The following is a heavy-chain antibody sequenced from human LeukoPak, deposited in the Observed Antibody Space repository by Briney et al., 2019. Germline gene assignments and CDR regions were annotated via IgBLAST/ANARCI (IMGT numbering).Heavy chain of an antibody. CDR3: ARDGSGYYFYYYYYGMDV. J-gene: IGHJ6*02. CDR2: MNPNSGNT. CDR1: GYTFTSYD. V-gene: IGHV1-8*01. D-gene: IGHD3-22*01. Sequence: ASVKVSCKASGYTFTSYDINWVRQATGQGLEWMGWMNPNSGNTGYAQKFQGRVTMTRNTSISTAYMELSSLRSEDTAVYYCARDGSGYYFYYYYYGMDVWAKGPRSPSP.